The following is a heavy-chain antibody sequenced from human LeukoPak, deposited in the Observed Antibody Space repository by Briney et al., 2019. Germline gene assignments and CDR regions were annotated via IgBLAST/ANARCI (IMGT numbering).Heavy chain of an antibody. D-gene: IGHD2-15*01. J-gene: IGHJ5*02. CDR1: GGTFSSYA. CDR3: ARGAYCSGGSCYSPWFDP. Sequence: SVKVSCKASGGTFSSYAISWVRQAPGQGREWMGRIIPILGIANYAQKFQGRVTITADKSTSTAYMELSSLRSEDTAVYYCARGAYCSGGSCYSPWFDPWGQGTLVTVSS. CDR2: IIPILGIA. V-gene: IGHV1-69*04.